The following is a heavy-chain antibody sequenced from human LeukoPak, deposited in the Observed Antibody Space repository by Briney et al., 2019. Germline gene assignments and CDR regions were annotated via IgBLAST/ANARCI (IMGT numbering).Heavy chain of an antibody. CDR3: ERRIHTTDSSGGEMDV. CDR2: INPNSGGT. Sequence: ASVKVSCKASGYTFTGYYMHWVRQAPGQGLEWMGWINPNSGGTNYAQKFQGRVTMTRDTSISTAYMELSRLRSDDTAVYYCERRIHTTDSSGGEMDVWGKGTTVTVSS. D-gene: IGHD6-19*01. CDR1: GYTFTGYY. V-gene: IGHV1-2*02. J-gene: IGHJ6*04.